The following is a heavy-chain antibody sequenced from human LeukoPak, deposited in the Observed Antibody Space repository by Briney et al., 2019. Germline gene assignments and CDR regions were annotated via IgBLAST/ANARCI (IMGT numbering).Heavy chain of an antibody. CDR2: IYYSGST. J-gene: IGHJ4*02. Sequence: SETLSLTCSVSGGSISRYYWSWIRQPPGKGLEWIGYIYYSGSTNYNPSLKSRVTVSLDTSKNQFSLKLSSVTAADTAVYYCASAYCSSTSCYAGDLDYWGQGTLVTVSS. CDR3: ASAYCSSTSCYAGDLDY. CDR1: GGSISRYY. V-gene: IGHV4-59*08. D-gene: IGHD2-2*01.